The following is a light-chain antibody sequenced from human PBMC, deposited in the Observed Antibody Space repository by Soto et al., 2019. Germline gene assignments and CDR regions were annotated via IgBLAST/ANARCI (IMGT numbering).Light chain of an antibody. J-gene: IGLJ1*01. Sequence: QSVLSQLPSVSGAPGQRITISCTGSSSNIGANYDVHWYRQVPGTAPKLLMSGDNNRPSGVADRFSGSKSGTSASLAITRLQAEDEADYYCQSYDSSLNRVFGTGTKLTVL. CDR1: SSNIGANYD. CDR2: GDN. CDR3: QSYDSSLNRV. V-gene: IGLV1-40*01.